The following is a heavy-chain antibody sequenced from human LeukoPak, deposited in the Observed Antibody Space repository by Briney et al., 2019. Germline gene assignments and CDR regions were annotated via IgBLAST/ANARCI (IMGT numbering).Heavy chain of an antibody. CDR2: MKKDGSET. CDR3: GRHRSGSGTYFIDY. Sequence: PGGSLRLSCVVSGFTFSIYSMIWVRQAPGKGLQWVANMKKDGSETNYVDSVKGRFTISRDNAKNSLYLQMNSLRAEDTAVYYCGRHRSGSGTYFIDYWGQGTLVSVSS. D-gene: IGHD3-10*01. J-gene: IGHJ4*02. V-gene: IGHV3-7*01. CDR1: GFTFSIYS.